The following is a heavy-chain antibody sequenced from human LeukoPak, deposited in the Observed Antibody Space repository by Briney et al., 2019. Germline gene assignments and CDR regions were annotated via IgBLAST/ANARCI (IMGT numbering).Heavy chain of an antibody. CDR2: IRSSGDST. Sequence: QPGGTLRLSCAASGFTFSSYGMSWVRQAPGKGLEWVSGIRSSGDSTYYADSVKGRFAISRDNSKNTVYLQMDSLRVEDTAVYYCAKLQSSSCYSHMDVCGKGTTVTVSS. J-gene: IGHJ6*04. V-gene: IGHV3-23*01. D-gene: IGHD6-13*01. CDR3: AKLQSSSCYSHMDV. CDR1: GFTFSSYG.